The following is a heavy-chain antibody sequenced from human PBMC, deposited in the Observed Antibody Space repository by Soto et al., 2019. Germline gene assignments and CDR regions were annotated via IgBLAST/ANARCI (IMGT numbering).Heavy chain of an antibody. Sequence: SETLSLTCTVSGGSISSYYWSWIRQPPGKGLEWIGYIYYSGSTNYNPSLKSRVTISVDTSKNQFPLKLSSVTAADTAVYYCAGMVAGLDPFDYWGQGTLVTVSS. CDR1: GGSISSYY. CDR2: IYYSGST. D-gene: IGHD6-19*01. V-gene: IGHV4-59*01. CDR3: AGMVAGLDPFDY. J-gene: IGHJ4*02.